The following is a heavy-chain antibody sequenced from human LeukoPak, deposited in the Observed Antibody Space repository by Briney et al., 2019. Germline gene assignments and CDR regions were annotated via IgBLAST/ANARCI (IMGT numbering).Heavy chain of an antibody. V-gene: IGHV1-46*01. Sequence: ASVKLSFTASGYPFTTFSLHWVRQAPGQGPEWMAIINPGIFTTTYAQKLQDRVTVTSDTSTATVYMELRSLRLEDTAVYFCARDWAHGSFDFWGQGTLVTVSS. CDR3: ARDWAHGSFDF. CDR2: INPGIFTT. CDR1: GYPFTTFS. J-gene: IGHJ4*02. D-gene: IGHD3-16*01.